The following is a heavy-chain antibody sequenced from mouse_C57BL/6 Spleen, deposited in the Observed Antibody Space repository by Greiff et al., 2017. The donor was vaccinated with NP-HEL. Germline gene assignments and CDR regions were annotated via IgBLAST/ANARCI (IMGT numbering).Heavy chain of an antibody. Sequence: QLQQPGAELVMPGASVKLSCKASGYTFTSYWMHWVKQRPGQGLEWIGEIDPSDSYTNYNQKFKGKSTLTVDKSSSTAYMQLSSLTSEDSAVYYCARSSRRGFDYWGQGTTLTVSS. J-gene: IGHJ2*01. CDR2: IDPSDSYT. CDR1: GYTFTSYW. CDR3: ARSSRRGFDY. V-gene: IGHV1-69*01. D-gene: IGHD6-2*01.